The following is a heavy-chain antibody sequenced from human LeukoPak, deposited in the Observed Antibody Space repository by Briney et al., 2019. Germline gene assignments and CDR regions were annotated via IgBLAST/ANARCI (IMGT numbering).Heavy chain of an antibody. CDR3: ARDNLLWFGELGCMDV. D-gene: IGHD3-10*01. Sequence: PGGSLRLSCAASGFTFSSYAMSWVRQAPGKGLEWVSAISASGGSTHYADSVKGRFTISRDNSKNTLFLQMNSLRAEDTAVYYCARDNLLWFGELGCMDVWGQGTTVTVSS. CDR1: GFTFSSYA. CDR2: ISASGGST. J-gene: IGHJ6*02. V-gene: IGHV3-23*01.